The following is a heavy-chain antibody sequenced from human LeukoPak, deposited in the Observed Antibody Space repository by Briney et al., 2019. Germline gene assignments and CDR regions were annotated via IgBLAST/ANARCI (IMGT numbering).Heavy chain of an antibody. D-gene: IGHD2-15*01. CDR3: AKTSGGNY. Sequence: GGSLRLSCAASGFTFSDYAMSWVRQAPGQGLEWVSTISDDGSGTYYADSVKGRFTISRDNSKNTLFLQINSLRAEDSAVYYCAKTSGGNYWGQGTLVTVSS. CDR2: ISDDGSGT. J-gene: IGHJ4*02. V-gene: IGHV3-23*01. CDR1: GFTFSDYA.